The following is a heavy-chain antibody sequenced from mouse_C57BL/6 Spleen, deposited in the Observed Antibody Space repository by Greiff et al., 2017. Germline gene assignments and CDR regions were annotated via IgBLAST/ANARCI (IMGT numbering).Heavy chain of an antibody. Sequence: VQLVESGPELVKPGASVKISCKASGYAFSSSWMNWVKQRPGKGLEWIGRIYPGDGDTNYNGKFKGKATLTADKSSSTAYMQLSSLTSEDSAVYFCARGLLRSLYFDYWGQGTTLTVSS. CDR1: GYAFSSSW. D-gene: IGHD1-1*01. CDR2: IYPGDGDT. CDR3: ARGLLRSLYFDY. J-gene: IGHJ2*01. V-gene: IGHV1-82*01.